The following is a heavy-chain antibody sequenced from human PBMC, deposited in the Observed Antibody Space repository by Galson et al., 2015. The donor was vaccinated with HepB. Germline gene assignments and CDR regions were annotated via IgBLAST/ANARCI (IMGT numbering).Heavy chain of an antibody. Sequence: SLRLSCAASGFTFSNYGIHWVRQAPGKDLAWVPFISHDGSRKYYADSVKGRFTISRDNSNSTLYLQMDSLGPEDTAIYYCARGLLSVSVTTPFDSWGHGALVTVSS. CDR2: ISHDGSRK. CDR3: ARGLLSVSVTTPFDS. J-gene: IGHJ4*01. V-gene: IGHV3-30*03. D-gene: IGHD4-17*01. CDR1: GFTFSNYG.